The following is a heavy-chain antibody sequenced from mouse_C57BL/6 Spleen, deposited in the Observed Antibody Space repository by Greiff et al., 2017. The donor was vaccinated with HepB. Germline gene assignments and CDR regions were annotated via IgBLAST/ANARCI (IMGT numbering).Heavy chain of an antibody. D-gene: IGHD1-1*01. V-gene: IGHV1-50*01. CDR2: IDPSDSYT. CDR3: ARDTTVVNY. J-gene: IGHJ2*01. Sequence: QVQLQQPGAELVKPGASVTLSCKASGYNFTSYLLQWVKQRPGQGLEWIGEIDPSDSYTNYQQKFKGKATLTVYTSSSTAYMQLSSLTSEDSAVYYCARDTTVVNYWGQGTTLTVSS. CDR1: GYNFTSYL.